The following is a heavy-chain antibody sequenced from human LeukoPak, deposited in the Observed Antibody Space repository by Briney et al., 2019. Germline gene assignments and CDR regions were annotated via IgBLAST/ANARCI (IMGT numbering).Heavy chain of an antibody. V-gene: IGHV1-2*02. J-gene: IGHJ4*02. CDR3: ARKGEVYGDYDY. CDR1: VYTFTGYY. CDR2: IFPSSGGP. Sequence: ASVKVSCKASVYTFTGYYMHWVRQAPGQGLEWMGWIFPSSGGPRYAQKFQGRVTMTRDTSISTAYMEVSSLRSDDTAVYYCARKGEVYGDYDYWGQGTLVTVSS. D-gene: IGHD4-17*01.